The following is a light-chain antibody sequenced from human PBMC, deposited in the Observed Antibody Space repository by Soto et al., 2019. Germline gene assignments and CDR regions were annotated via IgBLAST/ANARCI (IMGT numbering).Light chain of an antibody. V-gene: IGLV2-11*01. CDR2: EVT. CDR3: CSYAGSDTDV. J-gene: IGLJ2*01. Sequence: QSALTQPRSVSGSPGQSVTISCTGTSSDVGGYNYVSWYQQHPGKAPKLMIYEVTKRPSGVPDRFSGSKSSNTASLTISGLQAEDEADYYCCSYAGSDTDVFGGGTKLTVL. CDR1: SSDVGGYNY.